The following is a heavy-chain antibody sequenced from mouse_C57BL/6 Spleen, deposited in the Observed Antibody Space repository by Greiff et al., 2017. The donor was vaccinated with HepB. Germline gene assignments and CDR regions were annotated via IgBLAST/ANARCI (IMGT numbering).Heavy chain of an antibody. Sequence: QVQLKQPGAELVMPGASVKLSCKASGYTFTSYWMHWVKQRPGQGLEWIGEIDPSDSYTNYNQKFKGKSTLTVDKSSSTAYMQLSSLTSEDSAVYYCARAYEGYAMDYWGQGTSVTVSS. V-gene: IGHV1-69*01. J-gene: IGHJ4*01. D-gene: IGHD1-1*01. CDR1: GYTFTSYW. CDR2: IDPSDSYT. CDR3: ARAYEGYAMDY.